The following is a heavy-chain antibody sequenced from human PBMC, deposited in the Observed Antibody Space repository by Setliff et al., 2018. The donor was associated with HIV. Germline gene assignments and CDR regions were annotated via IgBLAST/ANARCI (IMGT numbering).Heavy chain of an antibody. D-gene: IGHD1-26*01. J-gene: IGHJ6*03. CDR3: AKDWREGCAESRCHSYYYMDV. Sequence: LSLTCTVSGGSISSHYWSWIRQPPGKGLEWVAGISWNRAYIAYGDSVRGRFTISRDHSKKSLYLQMNDLRPGDTALYVCAKDWREGCAESRCHSYYYMDVWCQGTTVTVSS. V-gene: IGHV3-9*01. CDR1: GGSISSHY. CDR2: ISWNRAYI.